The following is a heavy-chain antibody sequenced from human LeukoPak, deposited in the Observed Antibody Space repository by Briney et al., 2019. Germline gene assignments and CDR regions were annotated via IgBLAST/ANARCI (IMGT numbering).Heavy chain of an antibody. CDR3: ARVYRRGYSSSWPLDY. Sequence: ASVKVSCKASGYTFTSYGISWVRQAPGQGLEWMGWISAYNGNTNYAQKLQGRVTMTTDTSTSTAYMELRSLRSDDTAVYYCARVYRRGYSSSWPLDYWGQGTLVTVSS. CDR2: ISAYNGNT. CDR1: GYTFTSYG. D-gene: IGHD6-13*01. J-gene: IGHJ4*02. V-gene: IGHV1-18*01.